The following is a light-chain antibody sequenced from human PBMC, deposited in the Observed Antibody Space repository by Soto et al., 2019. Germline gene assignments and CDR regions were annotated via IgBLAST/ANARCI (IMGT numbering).Light chain of an antibody. Sequence: DIQMTQSPSSLSASVGDGVTITCRASQSISSYLNWYQQKPGKAPKLLIYAASSLQSGVPSRFSGSGSGTDFTLTISSLQPEDFATYYCQQKDTFGPGTKVDIK. CDR3: QQKDT. V-gene: IGKV1-39*01. CDR1: QSISSY. J-gene: IGKJ3*01. CDR2: AAS.